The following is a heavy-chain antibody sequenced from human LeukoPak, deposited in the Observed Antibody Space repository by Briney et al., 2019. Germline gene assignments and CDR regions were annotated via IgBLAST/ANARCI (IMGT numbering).Heavy chain of an antibody. CDR2: IKSEADGTTT. J-gene: IGHJ4*02. Sequence: GGSLRLSCAASGFIFSNALMSWVRHAPGKGMEWVGRIKSEADGTTTHYAAHVQDRFAISRDDSKNTRYLQTDSLETEDTAVYYCTAPHYDYWGQGTLVTVSS. D-gene: IGHD3-10*01. CDR3: TAPHYDY. CDR1: GFIFSNAL. V-gene: IGHV3-15*01.